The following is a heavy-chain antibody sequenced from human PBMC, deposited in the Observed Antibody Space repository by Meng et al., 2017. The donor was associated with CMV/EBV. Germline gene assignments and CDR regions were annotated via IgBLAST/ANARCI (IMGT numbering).Heavy chain of an antibody. Sequence: VQLPVLGPRLLKSSQTLALTCTGSGGSISSGDYYWSWIRQPPGKGLEWIGYIYYSGSTYYNPSLKSRVTISVDTSKNQFSLKLSSVTAADTAVYYCAREGDNPFDYWGQGTLVTVSS. V-gene: IGHV4-30-4*08. D-gene: IGHD2-21*02. J-gene: IGHJ4*02. CDR3: AREGDNPFDY. CDR2: IYYSGST. CDR1: GGSISSGDYY.